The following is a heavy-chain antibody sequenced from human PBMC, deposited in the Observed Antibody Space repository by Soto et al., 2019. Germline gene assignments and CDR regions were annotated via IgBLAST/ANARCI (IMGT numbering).Heavy chain of an antibody. J-gene: IGHJ4*02. V-gene: IGHV3-7*01. Sequence: GSLRLSCAASGFTFSIYWMSWVRQAPGKGLEWVANIKQDGSEKYYVDSVKGRFTISRDNAKNSLYLQMNSLRAEDTAVYYCARGGELLLSWGQGTLVTVSS. CDR3: ARGGELLLS. CDR2: IKQDGSEK. D-gene: IGHD1-26*01. CDR1: GFTFSIYW.